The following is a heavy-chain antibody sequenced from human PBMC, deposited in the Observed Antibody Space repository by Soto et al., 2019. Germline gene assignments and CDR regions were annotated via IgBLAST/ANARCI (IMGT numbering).Heavy chain of an antibody. CDR3: VKKSVATVTNAFYWSFDL. CDR1: GFTFINYA. V-gene: IGHV3-23*01. Sequence: EVQLLESGGGLIQPGGSLRLSCTASGFTFINYAMNWVRQAPGKGLEWVSGTSGGGDVAFYADSVKGRFTISRDNYKTALTLHITSLRAEDTPLYYCVKKSVATVTNAFYWSFDLWGRGTLVTVSS. CDR2: TSGGGDVA. J-gene: IGHJ2*01. D-gene: IGHD2-15*01.